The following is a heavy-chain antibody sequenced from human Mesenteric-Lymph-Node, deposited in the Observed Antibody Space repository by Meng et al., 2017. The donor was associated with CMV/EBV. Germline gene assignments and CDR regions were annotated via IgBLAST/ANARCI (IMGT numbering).Heavy chain of an antibody. V-gene: IGHV3-11*04. CDR2: ISGSGSTL. D-gene: IGHD7-27*01. Sequence: GESLKISCAASGFTFSDYYMSWIRQAPGKGLEWVSFISGSGSTLYYTDSVKGRFTISRDNAKNSLFLQMNSLRAEDTAVYYCARDLWRQSLGTSSFDYWGQGTLVTVSS. CDR1: GFTFSDYY. J-gene: IGHJ4*02. CDR3: ARDLWRQSLGTSSFDY.